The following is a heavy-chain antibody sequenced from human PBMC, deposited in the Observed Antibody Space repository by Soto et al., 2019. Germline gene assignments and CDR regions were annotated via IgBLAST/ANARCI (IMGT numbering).Heavy chain of an antibody. J-gene: IGHJ6*02. CDR2: IIPIFGTA. Sequence: QVQLVQSGAEVKKPGSSVKVSCKASGGTFSRYAISWLRQAPGQGLEWMVGIIPIFGTANYAQKFQGRVTITADKSTSTAYMELSSLRSEDKAVYYCASAGYCSSTSCLYYYYGMDVWGQGPTVTVSS. D-gene: IGHD2-2*01. V-gene: IGHV1-69*06. CDR1: GGTFSRYA. CDR3: ASAGYCSSTSCLYYYYGMDV.